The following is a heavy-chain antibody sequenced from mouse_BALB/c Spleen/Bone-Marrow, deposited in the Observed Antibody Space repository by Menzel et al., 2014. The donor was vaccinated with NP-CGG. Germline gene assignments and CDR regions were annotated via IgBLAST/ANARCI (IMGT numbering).Heavy chain of an antibody. Sequence: EVQLVESGAELVKPGASVKLSCTASGFNIKNTYIHWVKQRPEQGLEWIGRIDPANVNTKYDPKLQGKATITADTSSNTAYLQLSSLTSEDTAVYYCATYYYGSSLFAYWGQGTLVTVSA. D-gene: IGHD1-1*01. V-gene: IGHV14-3*02. J-gene: IGHJ3*01. CDR1: GFNIKNTY. CDR3: ATYYYGSSLFAY. CDR2: IDPANVNT.